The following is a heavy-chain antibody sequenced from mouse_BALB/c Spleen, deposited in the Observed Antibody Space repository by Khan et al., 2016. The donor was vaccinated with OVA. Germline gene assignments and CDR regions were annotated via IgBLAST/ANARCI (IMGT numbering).Heavy chain of an antibody. CDR2: MIYTGNT. CDR3: ARSTNKYAFAY. D-gene: IGHD2-14*01. V-gene: IGHV3-8*02. J-gene: IGHJ3*01. CDR1: GDSITSGY. Sequence: EVQLQESGPSLVKPSQTLSLTCSVTGDSITSGYWSWIRKSPGNKLEYMGYMIYTGNTYYNPSLKSRISITRHTSKNPYYLLLNSVTTEDTATYYCARSTNKYAFAYWGQGTLVTVSA.